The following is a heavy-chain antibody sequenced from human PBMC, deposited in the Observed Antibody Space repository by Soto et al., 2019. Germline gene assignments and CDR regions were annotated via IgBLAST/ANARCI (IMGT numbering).Heavy chain of an antibody. V-gene: IGHV3-23*01. CDR2: ISGSGSNT. CDR1: GFTFSRFA. CDR3: AKQWLPSLFYYYGMDV. Sequence: GGSLRLSCAASGFTFSRFAMSWVRQPPGKGLEWVSAISGSGSNTYFADSVKGRFTISRDNSKNTLHLHMSSLRAEDTAVYYCAKQWLPSLFYYYGMDVWGQGTTVTVSS. J-gene: IGHJ6*02. D-gene: IGHD6-19*01.